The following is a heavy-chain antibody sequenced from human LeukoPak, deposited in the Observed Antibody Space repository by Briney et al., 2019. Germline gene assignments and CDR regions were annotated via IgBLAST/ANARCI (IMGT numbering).Heavy chain of an antibody. CDR1: GFTFSYYY. CDR3: ARGGTYGSGTYNYYMDV. J-gene: IGHJ6*03. V-gene: IGHV3-11*04. Sequence: GGSLRLSCAASGFTFSYYYMTWIRQAPGKGVEWVSYISSSDSTMNYADSVKGRFTISRDHAENSLYLQMNSLRAEETVVYFCARGGTYGSGTYNYYMDVWGKGTTVTVSS. CDR2: ISSSDSTM. D-gene: IGHD3-10*01.